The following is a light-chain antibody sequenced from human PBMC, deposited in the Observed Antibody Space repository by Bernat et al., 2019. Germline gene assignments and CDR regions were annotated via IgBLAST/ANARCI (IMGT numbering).Light chain of an antibody. CDR1: SSDVGGYNY. J-gene: IGLJ2*01. V-gene: IGLV2-8*01. Sequence: QSALTQPPSASGSPGQSVTISCTGTSSDVGGYNYVSWYQQHPGKAPKLMIYEVSKRPSGVPDRFSGAKSGNTASLTVSGLQAEDEADYYCSSYARRTGVFGGGTKLTVL. CDR2: EVS. CDR3: SSYARRTGV.